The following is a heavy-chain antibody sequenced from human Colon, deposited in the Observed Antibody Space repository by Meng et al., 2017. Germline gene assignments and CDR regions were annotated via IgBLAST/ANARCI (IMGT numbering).Heavy chain of an antibody. Sequence: GLLLGSGVGLLKPGGAPRLSCRASGFIFSSYTMRWVRQAPGKGLEWLQSISSSSSDIYYADSVKGRFTVSRDNAKNSLFLEMSSLSPEDTAMYYCARGYGDFIDFWGQGTLVTVSS. J-gene: IGHJ4*02. CDR3: ARGYGDFIDF. V-gene: IGHV3-21*01. CDR2: ISSSSSDI. D-gene: IGHD4-17*01. CDR1: GFIFSSYT.